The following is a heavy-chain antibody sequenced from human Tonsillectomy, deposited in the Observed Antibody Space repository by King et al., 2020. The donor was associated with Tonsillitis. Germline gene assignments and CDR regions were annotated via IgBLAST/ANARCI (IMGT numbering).Heavy chain of an antibody. D-gene: IGHD2-8*01. V-gene: IGHV3-73*02. CDR1: GFTFSGSD. CDR2: IRSKANNYAT. Sequence: VQLVESGGGLVQPGGSLKLSCAASGFTFSGSDFHWVRQASGKGLEWVGRIRSKANNYATALDESLKGRFTVSRDDSTNTAYLQMDKLETEDTAVYYCSRLGPYLCTNDCHVAHWGQGTAVIVSS. J-gene: IGHJ4*02. CDR3: SRLGPYLCTNDCHVAH.